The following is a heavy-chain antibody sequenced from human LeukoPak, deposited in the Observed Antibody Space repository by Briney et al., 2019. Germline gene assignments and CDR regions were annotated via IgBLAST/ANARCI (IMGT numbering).Heavy chain of an antibody. V-gene: IGHV1-2*02. J-gene: IGHJ3*02. CDR3: ATLREGITMVRGVIADDAFDI. D-gene: IGHD3-10*01. CDR2: INPNSGGT. CDR1: GYTFTGYY. Sequence: ASVKVSCKASGYTFTGYYMHWVRQAPGRGLEWMGWINPNSGGTNYAQKFQGRVTMTRDTSISTAYMELSRLRSDDTAVYYCATLREGITMVRGVIADDAFDIWGQGTMVTVSS.